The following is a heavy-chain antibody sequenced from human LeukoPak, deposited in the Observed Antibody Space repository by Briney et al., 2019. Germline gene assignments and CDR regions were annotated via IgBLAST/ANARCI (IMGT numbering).Heavy chain of an antibody. D-gene: IGHD2-2*02. CDR3: ASLIAPIYCSSTSCHTGHAFDI. CDR1: GYSISSGYY. V-gene: IGHV4-38-2*01. CDR2: IYHSGST. Sequence: SETLSLTCAVSGYSISSGYYWGWIRQPPGKGLEWIGSIYHSGSTYSNPSLKSRVTISVDTSKNQFSLKLSSVTAADTAVYYCASLIAPIYCSSTSCHTGHAFDIWGQGTMVTVSS. J-gene: IGHJ3*02.